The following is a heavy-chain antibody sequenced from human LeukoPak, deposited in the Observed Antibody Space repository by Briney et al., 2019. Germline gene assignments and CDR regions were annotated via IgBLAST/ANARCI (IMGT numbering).Heavy chain of an antibody. Sequence: ASVKVPCKASGYTFTSYAMHWVRQAPGQRLEWMGWINAGNGNTKYSQKFQGRVTITADESTSTAYMELSSLRSEDTAVYYCARGYDSSGYYFRFDPWGQGTLVTVSS. CDR2: INAGNGNT. CDR1: GYTFTSYA. CDR3: ARGYDSSGYYFRFDP. V-gene: IGHV1-3*01. J-gene: IGHJ5*02. D-gene: IGHD3-22*01.